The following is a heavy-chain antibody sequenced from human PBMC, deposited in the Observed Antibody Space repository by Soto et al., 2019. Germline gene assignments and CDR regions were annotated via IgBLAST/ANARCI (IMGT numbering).Heavy chain of an antibody. CDR3: ARGVGSGTYYNQYNWFDP. Sequence: QVQLVQSGAEVKKPGASVKVSCKASGYTFTNYGISWVRQAPGQGLEWMGWINTYNGNTNHAQKLQRRGTMTTDTSTSTAYMELRSLRSDDTAVYYCARGVGSGTYYNQYNWFDPWGQGTLVTVSS. V-gene: IGHV1-18*01. CDR2: INTYNGNT. J-gene: IGHJ5*02. D-gene: IGHD3-10*01. CDR1: GYTFTNYG.